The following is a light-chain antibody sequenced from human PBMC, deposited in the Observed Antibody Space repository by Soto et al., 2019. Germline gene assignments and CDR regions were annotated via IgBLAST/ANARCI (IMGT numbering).Light chain of an antibody. CDR1: GSNIGSNT. J-gene: IGLJ1*01. V-gene: IGLV1-44*01. CDR2: SNN. CDR3: AAWDDSLNGYV. Sequence: QSVLTRPPSASGTPGQRVTISCSGSGSNIGSNTVNWYQQLPGTAPKLLIYSNNQRPSGVPDRFSGSKSGTSASLAISGLQSEDEADYYCAAWDDSLNGYVFGTGTRSPS.